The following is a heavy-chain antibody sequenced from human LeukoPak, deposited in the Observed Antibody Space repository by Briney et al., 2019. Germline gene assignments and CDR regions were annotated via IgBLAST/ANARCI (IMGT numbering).Heavy chain of an antibody. V-gene: IGHV1-2*02. J-gene: IGHJ4*02. CDR2: INPNSGGT. CDR3: AREDGSRGRNYFDY. D-gene: IGHD6-13*01. Sequence: ASVKVSCKASGYTFTGYYMHWVRQAPGQGLEWMGWINPNSGGTNYAQKFQGRVTMTRDTSISTAYMELSRLRSDDTAVYYCAREDGSRGRNYFDYWGQGTLVTVSS. CDR1: GYTFTGYY.